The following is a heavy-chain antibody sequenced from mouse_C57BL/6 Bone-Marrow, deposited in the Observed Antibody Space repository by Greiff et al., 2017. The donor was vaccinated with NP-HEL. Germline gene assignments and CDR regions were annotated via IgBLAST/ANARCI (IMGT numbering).Heavy chain of an antibody. CDR2: IYPSDSET. V-gene: IGHV1-61*01. CDR1: GYTFTSYW. Sequence: QVQLQQPGAELVRPGSSVKLSCKASGYTFTSYWMDWVKQRPGQGLEWIGNIYPSDSETHYNQKFKDKATLTVDKSSSTAYMQLSSLTSEDSAVYYCARGGVYYYGSSYVRGAMDYWGQGTSVTVSS. D-gene: IGHD1-1*01. CDR3: ARGGVYYYGSSYVRGAMDY. J-gene: IGHJ4*01.